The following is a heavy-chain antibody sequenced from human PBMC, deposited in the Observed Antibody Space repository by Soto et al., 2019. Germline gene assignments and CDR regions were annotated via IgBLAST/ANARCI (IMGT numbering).Heavy chain of an antibody. CDR1: GGSISGYY. V-gene: IGHV4-59*01. Sequence: PSETLSLTCTVSGGSISGYYCSWIRQPPGKGLERIGYIYYSGSTNYNPAITSRVTISVDTSKNQFSLKLSSVTAADTAVYYCARDQTAMDYYGMDVWGQGTTVTVSS. CDR3: ARDQTAMDYYGMDV. D-gene: IGHD5-18*01. CDR2: IYYSGST. J-gene: IGHJ6*02.